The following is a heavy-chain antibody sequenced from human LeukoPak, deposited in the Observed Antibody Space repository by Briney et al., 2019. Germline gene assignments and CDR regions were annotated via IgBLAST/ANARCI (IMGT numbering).Heavy chain of an antibody. V-gene: IGHV1-18*01. J-gene: IGHJ4*02. CDR3: ARDHSSSCQLLDY. D-gene: IGHD6-13*01. CDR1: GYTFTSYG. CDR2: ISTYKGNT. Sequence: ASVKVSCKASGYTFTSYGISWVRQAPGQGLEWMGWISTYKGNTNYAQKFQGRFTMTTDTSTSTAYMELRSLRSDDTAVYYCARDHSSSCQLLDYWGQGTLVTVSS.